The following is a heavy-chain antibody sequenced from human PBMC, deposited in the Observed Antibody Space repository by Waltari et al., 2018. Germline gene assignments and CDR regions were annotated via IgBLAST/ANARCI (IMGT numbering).Heavy chain of an antibody. Sequence: QVQLVQSGAEVKKPGASVKVSCKASGYTFTSYGISWVRQAPGQGLEWMGWISTYNANTNDAQILQGRVTMTTDTSTSTAYMELRSLRCDDTAVYYCAREYRQQLGGYIGSDYWGQGTLVTVSS. CDR1: GYTFTSYG. CDR3: AREYRQQLGGYIGSDY. J-gene: IGHJ4*02. V-gene: IGHV1-18*01. CDR2: ISTYNANT. D-gene: IGHD6-13*01.